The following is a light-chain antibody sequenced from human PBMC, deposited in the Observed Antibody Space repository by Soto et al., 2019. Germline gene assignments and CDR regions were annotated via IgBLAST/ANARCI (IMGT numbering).Light chain of an antibody. Sequence: IQMLQSPATLSVSPLERATLSCRVRRRVRNSFLAWYQQKPGQAPSLLIYGASNRATGIPARFSGSGSGTDFTLTINSLQSEDFAVYYCQQHSNWPLSFGGGTKVDI. CDR1: RRVRNSF. CDR3: QQHSNWPLS. CDR2: GAS. J-gene: IGKJ4*01. V-gene: IGKV3-15*01.